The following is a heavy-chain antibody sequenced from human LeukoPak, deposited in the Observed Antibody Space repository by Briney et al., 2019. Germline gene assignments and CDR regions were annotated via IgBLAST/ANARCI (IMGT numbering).Heavy chain of an antibody. Sequence: GGSLRLSCAASGFTFSSYATHWVRQAPGKGLEWVAVISYDGSNKYYADSVKGRFTISRDNSKNTLYLQMNSLRAEDTAVYYCARGGTHSGYYHYYGMDVWGQGTTVTVSS. CDR2: ISYDGSNK. CDR1: GFTFSSYA. D-gene: IGHD5-12*01. CDR3: ARGGTHSGYYHYYGMDV. V-gene: IGHV3-30*04. J-gene: IGHJ6*02.